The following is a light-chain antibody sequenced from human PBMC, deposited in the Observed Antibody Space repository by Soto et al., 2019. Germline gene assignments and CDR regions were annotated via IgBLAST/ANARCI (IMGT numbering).Light chain of an antibody. V-gene: IGLV2-14*01. Sequence: QAVSVSGSPGQSITISCTGTSSDVGGYNYVSWYQQHPGKAPKLMIYEVSNRPSGVSNRFSGSKSGNTASLTISGLQAEDEADYYCSSYTSSSIDYVFGTGTKVTVL. CDR2: EVS. CDR1: SSDVGGYNY. CDR3: SSYTSSSIDYV. J-gene: IGLJ1*01.